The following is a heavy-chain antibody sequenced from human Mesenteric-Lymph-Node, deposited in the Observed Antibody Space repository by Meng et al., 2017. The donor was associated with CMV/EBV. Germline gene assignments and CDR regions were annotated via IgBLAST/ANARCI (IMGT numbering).Heavy chain of an antibody. D-gene: IGHD3-16*01. CDR2: VRYDGSNE. CDR3: LGHTFFFDF. CDR1: GFTFSNYN. J-gene: IGHJ4*02. V-gene: IGHV3-30*02. Sequence: GESLKISCAASGFTFSNYNMNWVRQAPGKGLEWVAFVRYDGSNEKYAESVKGRFTISRDNSKNTLYLQMNSLRPDDTAVYYCLGHTFFFDFWGQGTLVTVSS.